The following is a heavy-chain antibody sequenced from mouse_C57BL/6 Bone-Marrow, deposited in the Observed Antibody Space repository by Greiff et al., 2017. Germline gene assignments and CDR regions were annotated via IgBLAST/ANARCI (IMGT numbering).Heavy chain of an antibody. CDR3: ARDYGSSPFYAMDY. CDR1: GYTFTSYW. D-gene: IGHD1-1*01. Sequence: VQLQQPGAELVKPGASVKLSCKASGYTFTSYWMHWVKQRPGRGLEWIGRIDPKSGGTKYNEKFKSKATLTVDKPSSTAYMQLSSLTSEDSAVYYCARDYGSSPFYAMDYWGQGTSVTVSA. CDR2: IDPKSGGT. V-gene: IGHV1-72*01. J-gene: IGHJ4*01.